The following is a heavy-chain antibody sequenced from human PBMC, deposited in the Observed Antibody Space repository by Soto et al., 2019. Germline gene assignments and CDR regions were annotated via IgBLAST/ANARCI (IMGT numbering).Heavy chain of an antibody. J-gene: IGHJ6*02. CDR3: ARAGAARSYYYYYGMDV. V-gene: IGHV1-69*13. Sequence: GASVKVSCKASGGSFSSFGISWVRQAPGQGLEWMGGIIPVFGRPNYAQRFRGRLTITADESTNTVYLELIDLRAEDTAVYYCARAGAARSYYYYYGMDVWGQGTTVTVSS. CDR1: GGSFSSFG. CDR2: IIPVFGRP. D-gene: IGHD6-6*01.